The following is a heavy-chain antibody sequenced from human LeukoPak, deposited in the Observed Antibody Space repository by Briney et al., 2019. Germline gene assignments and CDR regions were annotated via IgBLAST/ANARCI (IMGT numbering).Heavy chain of an antibody. J-gene: IGHJ4*02. CDR2: IYYSGST. CDR3: ARGSDDSSV. D-gene: IGHD3-22*01. CDR1: GGSISSYY. V-gene: IGHV4-59*01. Sequence: SETLSLTCTVSGGSISSYYWSWIRQPPGKGLEWIGYIYYSGSTNYNPSLKSRVTISVDTSKNQFSLKLSSVTAADTAVYYCARGSDDSSVWGQGTLVTVSS.